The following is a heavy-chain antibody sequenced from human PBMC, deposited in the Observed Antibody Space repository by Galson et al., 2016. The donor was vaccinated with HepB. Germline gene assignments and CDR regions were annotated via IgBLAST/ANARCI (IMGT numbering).Heavy chain of an antibody. CDR2: IYYSGRT. CDR1: GGSISNSDYY. V-gene: IGHV4-39*07. J-gene: IGHJ4*02. Sequence: SETLSLTCTVSGGSISNSDYYWGWIRQPPGEGLEWIGRIYYSGRTYYNPSHSSLETRVTMSVDTSKNQFSLRLTSVTAADTAMYYCARVFPDDFSSGYSLRPWGQGSLVTVSS. D-gene: IGHD3-3*01. CDR3: ARVFPDDFSSGYSLRP.